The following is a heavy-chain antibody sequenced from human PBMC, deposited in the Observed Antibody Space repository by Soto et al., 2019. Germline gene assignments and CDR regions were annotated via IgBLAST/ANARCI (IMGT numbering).Heavy chain of an antibody. CDR2: ISGYNGNT. J-gene: IGHJ1*01. D-gene: IGHD6-13*01. Sequence: ASVKVSVKASGYTFTSYGIHWLRQAPGQGLEWMGWISGYNGNTHYAQKVQGRVTMTTDTSTTTAYMDLRNLRSDDTAVYYCGRERDGSSWSSAEYLHHWGQGTLVTVSS. CDR1: GYTFTSYG. V-gene: IGHV1-18*01. CDR3: GRERDGSSWSSAEYLHH.